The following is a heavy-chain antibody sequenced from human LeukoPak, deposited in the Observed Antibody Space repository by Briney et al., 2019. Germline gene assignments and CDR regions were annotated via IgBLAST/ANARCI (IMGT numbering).Heavy chain of an antibody. D-gene: IGHD6-6*01. CDR3: ARDVPSIAARSWFDP. CDR1: GYTFTSYG. Sequence: ASVKVSCKASGYTFTSYGISWVRQAPGQGLEWMGWISAYNGNTNYAQKLQGRVTMTTDTSTSTAYMELSSLRSEDTAVYYCARDVPSIAARSWFDPWGQGTLVTVSS. CDR2: ISAYNGNT. J-gene: IGHJ5*02. V-gene: IGHV1-18*01.